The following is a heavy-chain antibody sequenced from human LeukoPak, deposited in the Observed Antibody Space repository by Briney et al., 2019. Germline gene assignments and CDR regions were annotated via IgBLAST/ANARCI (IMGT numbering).Heavy chain of an antibody. D-gene: IGHD3-9*01. CDR3: ARLDILTGSFDY. CDR1: GGSISTISYF. J-gene: IGHJ4*02. V-gene: IGHV4-61*02. Sequence: PSQTLSLTCTVSGGSISTISYFWTWIRQPAGKGLEWIGRIYPSGSTNYNPSLKSRVTISVDTSKNQFSLKLSSVTAADTAVYYCARLDILTGSFDYWGQGTLVTVSS. CDR2: IYPSGST.